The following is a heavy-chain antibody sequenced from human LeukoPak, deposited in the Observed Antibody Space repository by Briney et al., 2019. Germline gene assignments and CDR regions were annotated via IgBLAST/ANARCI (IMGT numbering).Heavy chain of an antibody. CDR2: LYTDDTT. CDR1: GFTVSDYY. J-gene: IGHJ4*02. CDR3: ARGGAFYWNPRY. V-gene: IGHV3-53*01. D-gene: IGHD1-1*01. Sequence: GGSLRLSCVASGFTVSDYYMSWVRQAPGKGLEWVSLLYTDDTTIYADSVEGRFTISRDDSKNTIYLHMTTLRGEDTAVYYCARGGAFYWNPRYWGQGTLATVSS.